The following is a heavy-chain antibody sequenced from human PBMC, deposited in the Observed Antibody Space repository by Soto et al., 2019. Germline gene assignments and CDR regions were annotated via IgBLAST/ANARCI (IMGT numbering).Heavy chain of an antibody. CDR2: IIPIFGTA. V-gene: IGHV1-69*13. CDR3: ARGNQYGPALKWFDP. J-gene: IGHJ5*02. D-gene: IGHD3-10*01. Sequence: SVKVSCKASGGTFGSYAISWVRQAPGQGLEWMGGIIPIFGTANYAQKFQGRVTITADESTSTAYMELSSLRSEDTAVYYCARGNQYGPALKWFDPWGQGTLVTVSS. CDR1: GGTFGSYA.